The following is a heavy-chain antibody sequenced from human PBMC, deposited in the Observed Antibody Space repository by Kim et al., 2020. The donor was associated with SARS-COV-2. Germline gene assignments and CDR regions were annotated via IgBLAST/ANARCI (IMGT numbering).Heavy chain of an antibody. CDR1: GFTFSSYW. CDR3: AREVGQQLRYFDY. J-gene: IGHJ4*02. CDR2: IKQDGSEK. V-gene: IGHV3-7*01. Sequence: GGSLRLSCAASGFTFSSYWMSWVRQAPGKGLEWVANIKQDGSEKYYVDSVKGRFTISRDNAKNSLYLQMNSLRAEDTAVYYCAREVGQQLRYFDYWGQGTLVTVSS. D-gene: IGHD6-13*01.